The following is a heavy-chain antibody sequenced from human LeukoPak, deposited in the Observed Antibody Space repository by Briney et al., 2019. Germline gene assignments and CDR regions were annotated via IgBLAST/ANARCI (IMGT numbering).Heavy chain of an antibody. CDR2: INPNSGGT. V-gene: IGHV1-2*02. J-gene: IGHJ4*02. Sequence: ASVKVSCKASGYTFTGYYMHWVRQAPGQGLEWMGWINPNSGGTDYAQKFQGRVTMTRDTSISTAYMELSRLRSDDTAVYYCARDRSGWGDFDYWGQGTLVTVSS. CDR3: ARDRSGWGDFDY. D-gene: IGHD6-19*01. CDR1: GYTFTGYY.